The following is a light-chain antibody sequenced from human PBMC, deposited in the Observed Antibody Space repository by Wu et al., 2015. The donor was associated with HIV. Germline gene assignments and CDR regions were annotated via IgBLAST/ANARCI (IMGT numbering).Light chain of an antibody. CDR2: GAS. V-gene: IGKV3-15*01. Sequence: EIVLTQSPATLSLSPGERATLSCRASQSVSSNLAWYQQKPGQAPRLLIYGASTRATGIPARFSGSGSGTVFTLTISSMQSEDFAFYYCQQYDDWPPAYTFGQGTKLEIK. J-gene: IGKJ2*01. CDR3: QQYDDWPPAYT. CDR1: QSVSSN.